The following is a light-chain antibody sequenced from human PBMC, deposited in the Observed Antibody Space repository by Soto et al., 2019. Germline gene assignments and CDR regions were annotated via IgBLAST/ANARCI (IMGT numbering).Light chain of an antibody. CDR1: QSISSY. J-gene: IGKJ4*01. V-gene: IGKV1-39*01. CDR2: AAS. Sequence: DIPMTQSPSSLSASVGDRVTITCRASQSISSYLNWYQQKPGKAPKILIDAASSLQSGVPSRYSGSGAGTDFTLTISSLQPEDFATYYCQQSYSTPLTFGGGTKVEIK. CDR3: QQSYSTPLT.